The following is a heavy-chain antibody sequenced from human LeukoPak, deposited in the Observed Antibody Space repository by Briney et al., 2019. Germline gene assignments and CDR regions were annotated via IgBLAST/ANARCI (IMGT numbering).Heavy chain of an antibody. CDR2: IYPGDSET. V-gene: IGHV5-51*01. Sequence: GESLKISCKGSGYSFTSHWIGWVRQMPGKGLEWMGIIYPGDSETRYSPSFQGQVTISADKSISTAYLQWSSLKASDTAMYYCARRYYYDSSGYYWAHDAFDIWGQGTMVTVSS. CDR1: GYSFTSHW. D-gene: IGHD3-22*01. CDR3: ARRYYYDSSGYYWAHDAFDI. J-gene: IGHJ3*02.